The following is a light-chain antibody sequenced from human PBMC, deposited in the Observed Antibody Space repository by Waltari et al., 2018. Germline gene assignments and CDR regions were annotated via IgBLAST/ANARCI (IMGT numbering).Light chain of an antibody. V-gene: IGLV1-44*01. J-gene: IGLJ2*01. CDR3: SAWDDSLNGVV. CDR1: RSNLGTRT. CDR2: TND. Sequence: QSVLTQPPSASGTPGQRVTISCSGSRSNLGTRTVNQYQQFPGPAPNPPIYTNDQRPSGVPDRFSASKSGTSASLAISGLQSEDEADYYCSAWDDSLNGVVFGGGTKLTVL.